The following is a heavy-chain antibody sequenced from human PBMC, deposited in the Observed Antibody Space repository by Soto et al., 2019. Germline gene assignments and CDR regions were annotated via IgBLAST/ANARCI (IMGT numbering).Heavy chain of an antibody. CDR1: GFTFSSYG. CDR2: ISYDGNRK. D-gene: IGHD6-13*01. CDR3: ARKGYGSRWSLDY. Sequence: QVQLVESGGGVVQPGRSLRLSCAASGFTFSSYGMHWARQAPGEGLEWVAVISYDGNRKYYADSVKGRFTISRDFSKNTVDLHMNSLRVEDTAVYFCARKGYGSRWSLDYWGQGILVTVSS. J-gene: IGHJ4*02. V-gene: IGHV3-30*03.